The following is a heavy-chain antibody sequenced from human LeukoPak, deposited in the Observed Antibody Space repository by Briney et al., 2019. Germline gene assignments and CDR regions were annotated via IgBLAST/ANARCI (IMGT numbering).Heavy chain of an antibody. V-gene: IGHV4-59*01. J-gene: IGHJ6*02. Sequence: PSETLSLTCTVSGGSISSYYWSWIRQPPGKGLEWIGYMYYSGRTNYNPSLKSRVTISVDTSKNQFPLKLSSVTAADTAVYYCARTFSESYYYYGMDVWGQGTTVTVSS. CDR1: GGSISSYY. CDR2: MYYSGRT. D-gene: IGHD1-26*01. CDR3: ARTFSESYYYYGMDV.